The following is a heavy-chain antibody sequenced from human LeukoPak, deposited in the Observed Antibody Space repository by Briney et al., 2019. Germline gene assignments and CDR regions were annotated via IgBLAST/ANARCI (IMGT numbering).Heavy chain of an antibody. V-gene: IGHV4-30-4*01. Sequence: SETLSLTCTVSGDSITNDDYYWSWIRQPPGKGLEWIGYIYYTGRTYYTQSHKSRVAISIDTSKNRFSLKMNSVTAADTAVYYCASYDTSGYFFFDYWGQGTLVTVSS. CDR2: IYYTGRT. J-gene: IGHJ4*02. CDR3: ASYDTSGYFFFDY. D-gene: IGHD3-22*01. CDR1: GDSITNDDYY.